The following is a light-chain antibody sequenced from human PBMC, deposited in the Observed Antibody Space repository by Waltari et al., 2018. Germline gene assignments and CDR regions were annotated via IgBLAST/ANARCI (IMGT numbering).Light chain of an antibody. J-gene: IGKJ2*01. Sequence: EAMMTQSPATLSVSPGDRATLSCRASPSVSNNVARFQQNPGQPPSLLIFDASTRATGVPARFSGSGSGTEFTLTISSLQTEDFAVYYCQQYNNWPLYTFGQGTKLEIK. CDR2: DAS. CDR3: QQYNNWPLYT. CDR1: PSVSNN. V-gene: IGKV3-15*01.